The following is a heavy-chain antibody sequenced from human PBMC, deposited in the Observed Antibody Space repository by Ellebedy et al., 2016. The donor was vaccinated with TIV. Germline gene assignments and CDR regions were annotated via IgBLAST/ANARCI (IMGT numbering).Heavy chain of an antibody. D-gene: IGHD4-17*01. V-gene: IGHV3-7*01. CDR3: TTDGSYGDYRSPTHAFVM. CDR1: GFAFRSYW. Sequence: GESLKISCAASGFAFRSYWMTWVRQAPGKGLEWVANINQDGSDKYYVDSVKGRFTIARDNAKNSLYLQMSSLRVEDMAVYYCTTDGSYGDYRSPTHAFVMWGQGTMVAVSS. CDR2: INQDGSDK. J-gene: IGHJ3*02.